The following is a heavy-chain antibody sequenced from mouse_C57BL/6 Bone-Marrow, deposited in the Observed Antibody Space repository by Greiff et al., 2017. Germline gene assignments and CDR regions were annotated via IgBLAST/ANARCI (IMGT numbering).Heavy chain of an antibody. CDR1: GYSITSGYY. V-gene: IGHV3-6*01. Sequence: EVKLQESGPGLVKPSQSLSLTCSVTGYSITSGYYWNWIRQFPGNKLEWMGYISYDGSNNYNPSLKNRISITRDTSKNQFFLKLNSVTTEDTATYYCARGSSEDFDYWGQGTTLTVSS. CDR3: ARGSSEDFDY. D-gene: IGHD3-2*02. J-gene: IGHJ2*01. CDR2: ISYDGSN.